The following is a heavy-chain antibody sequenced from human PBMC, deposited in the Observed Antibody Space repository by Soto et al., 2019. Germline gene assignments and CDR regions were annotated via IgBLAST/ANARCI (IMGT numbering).Heavy chain of an antibody. J-gene: IGHJ4*02. CDR3: ARGFPYYYDSSGPPNDY. CDR1: GFLFCTYW. CDR2: INSDESSA. D-gene: IGHD3-22*01. Sequence: GWSLRLSCAAPGFLFCTYWMHWVRQAPGEGVVWVSGINSDESSANYADSVKGRFTISRDNAKNTLYLQMNSLRVEETAVYYCARGFPYYYDSSGPPNDYWGQGTRVTVS. V-gene: IGHV3-74*01.